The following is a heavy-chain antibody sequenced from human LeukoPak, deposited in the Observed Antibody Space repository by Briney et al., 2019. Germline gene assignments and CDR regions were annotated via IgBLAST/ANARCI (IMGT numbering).Heavy chain of an antibody. J-gene: IGHJ6*03. V-gene: IGHV3-30*02. CDR1: GFTFSSYG. CDR3: AKDRCSSTSSYGGGFYYYYMDV. D-gene: IGHD2-2*01. CDR2: IRYDGSNK. Sequence: GGSLRLSCAASGFTFSSYGMHWVRQAPDKGLEWVAFIRYDGSNKYYADSVKGRFTISRDNSKNTLYLQMNSLRAEDTAVYYCAKDRCSSTSSYGGGFYYYYMDVWGKGTTVTVSS.